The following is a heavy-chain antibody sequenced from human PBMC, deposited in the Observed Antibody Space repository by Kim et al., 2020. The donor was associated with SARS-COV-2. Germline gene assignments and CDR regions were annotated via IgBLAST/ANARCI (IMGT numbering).Heavy chain of an antibody. CDR2: ISSSSSYI. Sequence: GGSLRLSCAASGFTFSSYSMNWVRQAPGKGLEWVSSISSSSSYIYYADSVKGRFTISRDNAKNSLYLQMNSLRAEDTAVYYCARSLNYGGTDHDAFDIWGQGTMVTVSS. CDR3: ARSLNYGGTDHDAFDI. V-gene: IGHV3-21*01. D-gene: IGHD4-17*01. J-gene: IGHJ3*02. CDR1: GFTFSSYS.